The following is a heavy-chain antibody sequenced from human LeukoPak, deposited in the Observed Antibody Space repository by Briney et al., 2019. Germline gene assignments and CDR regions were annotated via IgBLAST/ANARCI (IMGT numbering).Heavy chain of an antibody. Sequence: GGSLRLSCAAPGFTFSSYWMSWVRQAPGKGLEWVANIKQDGSGKYYVDSVKGRFTISRDNAKNSLYLQMNSLRAEDTAVYYCARDVVRGVIIKWVAYFDYWGQGTLVTVSS. D-gene: IGHD3-10*01. CDR1: GFTFSSYW. CDR2: IKQDGSGK. CDR3: ARDVVRGVIIKWVAYFDY. V-gene: IGHV3-7*01. J-gene: IGHJ4*02.